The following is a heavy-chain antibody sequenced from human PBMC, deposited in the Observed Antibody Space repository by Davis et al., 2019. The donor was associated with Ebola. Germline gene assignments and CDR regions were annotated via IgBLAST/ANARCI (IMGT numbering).Heavy chain of an antibody. CDR3: AKTDSSGWYYFDY. Sequence: GESLKISCAASGFTFSSYAMSWVRQAPGKGLEWVSAISGSGGSTYYADSVKGRFTISRDNSKNTLYLQMNRLRAEDTAVYYCAKTDSSGWYYFDYWGQGTLVTVSS. CDR1: GFTFSSYA. CDR2: ISGSGGST. D-gene: IGHD6-19*01. J-gene: IGHJ4*02. V-gene: IGHV3-23*01.